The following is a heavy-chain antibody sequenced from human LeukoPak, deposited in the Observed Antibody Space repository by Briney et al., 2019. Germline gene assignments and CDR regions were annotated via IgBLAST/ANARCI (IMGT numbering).Heavy chain of an antibody. Sequence: SGTLSLTCAVYGGSISSYYWSWIRQPAGKGLEWIGRIYTSGSTNYNPSLKSRVTMSVDTSKNQYSLKLSSVTAADTAVYYCARDSPYCGGDCFVPPFDYWGQGTLVTVSS. CDR2: IYTSGST. D-gene: IGHD2-21*02. J-gene: IGHJ4*02. CDR3: ARDSPYCGGDCFVPPFDY. V-gene: IGHV4-4*07. CDR1: GGSISSYY.